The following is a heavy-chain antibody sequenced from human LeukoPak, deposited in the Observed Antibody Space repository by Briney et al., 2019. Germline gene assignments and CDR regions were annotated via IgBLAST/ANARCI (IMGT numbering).Heavy chain of an antibody. CDR3: ARDLRRDGYNHTGY. V-gene: IGHV3-30*04. Sequence: PGGSLRLSCAASEFTFSSNAMHWVRQAPGKGLEWVTIISYDGSNKYYADSVKGRFTISRDNSKNTLYLQMNSLRAEDTAVYYCARDLRRDGYNHTGYWGQGTLVTVSS. J-gene: IGHJ4*02. CDR1: EFTFSSNA. CDR2: ISYDGSNK. D-gene: IGHD5-24*01.